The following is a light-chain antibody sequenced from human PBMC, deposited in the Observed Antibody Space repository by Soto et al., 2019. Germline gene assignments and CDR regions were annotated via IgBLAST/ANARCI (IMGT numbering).Light chain of an antibody. CDR1: QSVSSSY. Sequence: IVLTQSPGTLSLYTGERATLSCRAIQSVSSSYLAWYQQKPGQAPRLLIYGASSRATGIPDRFSGSGSGTDFTLTISRLEPEDFAVYYCQQYGSSPPITFGQGTRLEIK. J-gene: IGKJ5*01. CDR3: QQYGSSPPIT. CDR2: GAS. V-gene: IGKV3-20*01.